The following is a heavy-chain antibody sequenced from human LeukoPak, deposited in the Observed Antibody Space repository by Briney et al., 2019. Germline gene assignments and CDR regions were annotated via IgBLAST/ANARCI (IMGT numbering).Heavy chain of an antibody. Sequence: GASVKVSCKASGYTFTNYGISWVRQAPGQGFEWMGWISGYNGNTNYAQKFQGRVTMTTDTSTSTAYMELNSLRSDDTAVYYCARVGAIGGINPDAFDIWGQGTMVTVSS. D-gene: IGHD1-26*01. CDR1: GYTFTNYG. J-gene: IGHJ3*02. V-gene: IGHV1-18*01. CDR3: ARVGAIGGINPDAFDI. CDR2: ISGYNGNT.